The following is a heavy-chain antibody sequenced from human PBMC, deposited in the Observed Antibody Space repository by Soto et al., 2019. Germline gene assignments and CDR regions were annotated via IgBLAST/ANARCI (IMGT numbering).Heavy chain of an antibody. V-gene: IGHV1-58*01. J-gene: IGHJ6*02. Sequence: SVKVSCKASGFTFTSSAVQWVRQARGQRLEWIGWIVVGSGNTNYAQKFQERVTITRDMSTSTAYMELSSLRSEDTAVYYCAAPGSGYHYYYYGMDVWGQGTTVTVSS. CDR3: AAPGSGYHYYYYGMDV. CDR1: GFTFTSSA. CDR2: IVVGSGNT. D-gene: IGHD3-3*01.